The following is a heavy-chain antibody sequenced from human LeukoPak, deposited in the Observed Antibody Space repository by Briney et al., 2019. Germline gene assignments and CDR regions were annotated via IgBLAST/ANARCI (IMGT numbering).Heavy chain of an antibody. D-gene: IGHD1-26*01. Sequence: SETLSLTCAVYGGSLSGYYWSWIRQPPGKGLEWIGEINHSGSTNYNPSLKSRVTISVDTSKNQFSLKLSSVTAADTAVYYCARGMRRSYPPKAFDYWGQGTLVTVSS. CDR2: INHSGST. CDR3: ARGMRRSYPPKAFDY. J-gene: IGHJ4*02. CDR1: GGSLSGYY. V-gene: IGHV4-34*01.